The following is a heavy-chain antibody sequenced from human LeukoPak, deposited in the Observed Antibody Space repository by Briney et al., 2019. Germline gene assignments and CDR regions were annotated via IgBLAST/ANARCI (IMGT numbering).Heavy chain of an antibody. J-gene: IGHJ4*02. V-gene: IGHV3-30*02. CDR3: AKDASRGSSFAYTPIEKPYYLDY. CDR1: GFTFSSSG. D-gene: IGHD5-18*01. CDR2: IRYNGRTT. Sequence: GGSLRLSCVASGFTFSSSGMHWVRQAPGKGLEWVSFIRYNGRTTYYADSVKGRFTISRDNSKNTVFLQMYSLRAEDTAAYYCAKDASRGSSFAYTPIEKPYYLDYWGQGTLVTVSS.